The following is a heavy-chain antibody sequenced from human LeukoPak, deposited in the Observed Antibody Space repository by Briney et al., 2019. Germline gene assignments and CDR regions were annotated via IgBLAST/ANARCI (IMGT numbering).Heavy chain of an antibody. V-gene: IGHV4-34*01. CDR2: INHSGST. J-gene: IGHJ4*02. CDR3: ARGQKYRNGYTVTELGSGYFDY. Sequence: GSLRLSCAASGFTFSSYSMNWVRQAPGKGLEWIGEINHSGSTNYNPSLKSRVTISVDTSKNQFSLTLSSVTAADTAVYYCARGQKYRNGYTVTELGSGYFDYWGQGTLVTVSS. D-gene: IGHD5-18*01. CDR1: GFTFSSYS.